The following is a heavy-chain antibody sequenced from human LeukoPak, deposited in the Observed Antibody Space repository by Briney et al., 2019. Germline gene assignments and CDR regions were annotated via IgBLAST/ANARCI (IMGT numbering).Heavy chain of an antibody. D-gene: IGHD2/OR15-2a*01. J-gene: IGHJ4*02. CDR1: GGTFSSYA. CDR3: ARSSSEDGLYPDY. V-gene: IGHV1-69*13. Sequence: SVKVSCEASGGTFSSYAISWVRQAPGQGLEWMGGIIPIFGTANYAQKFQGRVTITADESTSTAYMELSSLRSEDTAVYYCARSSSEDGLYPDYWGQGTLVTVSS. CDR2: IIPIFGTA.